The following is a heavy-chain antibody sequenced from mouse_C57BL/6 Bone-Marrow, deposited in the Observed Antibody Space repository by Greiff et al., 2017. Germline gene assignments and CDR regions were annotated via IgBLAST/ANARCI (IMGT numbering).Heavy chain of an antibody. CDR2: IYPTSGRT. D-gene: IGHD4-1*01. CDR1: GYTFTSYW. V-gene: IGHV1-55*01. CDR3: ARSGPLGRSFDY. Sequence: VQLQQPGAELVKPGASVKMSCKASGYTFTSYWITWVKQRPGQGLEWIGDIYPTSGRTNYNEKFKSKAILTVDTSSNTAYMQLSSLTSEESAVFYCARSGPLGRSFDYWGQGTTLTGSS. J-gene: IGHJ2*01.